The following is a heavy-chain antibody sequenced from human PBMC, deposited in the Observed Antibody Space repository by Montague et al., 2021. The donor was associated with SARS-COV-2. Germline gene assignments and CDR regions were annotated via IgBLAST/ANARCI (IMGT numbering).Heavy chain of an antibody. CDR3: ARGSGWMGNAFDI. CDR2: IYYSGST. J-gene: IGHJ3*02. CDR1: GGSISSYY. Sequence: SETLSLTSTVSGGSISSYYWSWIRQPPGKGLEWIWYIYYSGSTNYNPSLKSRVTITVDTSKNQFSLKLSSVTAADTAVYYCARGSGWMGNAFDIWGQGTMVIVSS. V-gene: IGHV4-59*01. D-gene: IGHD6-19*01.